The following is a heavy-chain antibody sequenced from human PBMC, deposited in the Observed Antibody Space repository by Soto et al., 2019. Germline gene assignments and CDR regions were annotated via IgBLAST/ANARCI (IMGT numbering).Heavy chain of an antibody. CDR2: IWYDGTNK. CDR1: GFTFSDYG. Sequence: PGGSLRLSCAASGFTFSDYGMHWVRQAPGKGLEWVAVIWYDGTNKDYTDSVKGRFAISRDNSKNTLYLEMKSLRAEDTAVYYCARDHGQTGTPTYYYYGMDVWGQGTTVTVSS. V-gene: IGHV3-33*08. D-gene: IGHD1-1*01. CDR3: ARDHGQTGTPTYYYYGMDV. J-gene: IGHJ6*02.